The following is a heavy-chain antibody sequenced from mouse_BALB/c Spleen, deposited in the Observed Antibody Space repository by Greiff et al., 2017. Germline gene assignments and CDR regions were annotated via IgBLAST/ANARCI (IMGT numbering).Heavy chain of an antibody. D-gene: IGHD2-14*01. V-gene: IGHV5-17*02. CDR3: ARERTLVRGAMDY. J-gene: IGHJ4*01. CDR1: GFTFSSFG. Sequence: EVKLQESGGGLVQPGGSRKLSCAASGFTFSSFGMHWVRQAPEKGLEWVAYISSGSSTIYYADTVKGRFTISRDNPKNTLFLQMTSLRSEDTAMYYCARERTLVRGAMDYWGQGTSVTVSS. CDR2: ISSGSSTI.